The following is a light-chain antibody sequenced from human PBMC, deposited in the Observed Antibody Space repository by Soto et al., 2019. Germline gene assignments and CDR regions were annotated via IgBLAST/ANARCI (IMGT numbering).Light chain of an antibody. Sequence: IVLTQSPGTLSLSPGERATLSCRASQSVNNNYLAWYPHKPGQAPRLLIYGASTRATGIPDRFSGSGSRTDFTLTISRLEPEDFAVYYCQQYGRSPLTFGGGTKVEIK. CDR2: GAS. CDR1: QSVNNNY. CDR3: QQYGRSPLT. V-gene: IGKV3-20*01. J-gene: IGKJ4*01.